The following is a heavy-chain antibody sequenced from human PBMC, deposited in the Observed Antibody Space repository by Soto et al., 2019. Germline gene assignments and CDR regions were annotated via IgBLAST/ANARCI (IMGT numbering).Heavy chain of an antibody. D-gene: IGHD7-27*01. CDR2: ISAYNGNT. CDR3: ARVGERTGDGGYYMDD. Sequence: ASVKVSCKASGYTFTSYGISWVRQAPGQGLEWMGWISAYNGNTNYAQKLQGRVTRNTDKSTGTAYMELRRLRSDDTAVYYCARVGERTGDGGYYMDDWGKGTTVTVSS. V-gene: IGHV1-18*01. CDR1: GYTFTSYG. J-gene: IGHJ6*03.